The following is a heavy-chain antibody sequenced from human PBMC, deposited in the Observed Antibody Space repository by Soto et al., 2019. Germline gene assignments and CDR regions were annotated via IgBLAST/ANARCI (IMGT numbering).Heavy chain of an antibody. D-gene: IGHD3-9*01. J-gene: IGHJ4*02. CDR1: GGTFSSYA. CDR2: IIPIFGTA. CDR3: ARASGYYDILTGYYYFDY. Sequence: GASVKVSCKASGGTFSSYAISWVRQAPGQGLEWMGGIIPIFGTANYAQKFQGRVTITADESTSTAYMELSRLRSEDTAVYYCARASGYYDILTGYYYFDYWGQGTLVTVSS. V-gene: IGHV1-69*13.